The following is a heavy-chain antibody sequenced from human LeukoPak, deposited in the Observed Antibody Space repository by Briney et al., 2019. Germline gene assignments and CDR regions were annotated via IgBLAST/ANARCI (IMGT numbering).Heavy chain of an antibody. CDR1: GFTFSSYS. CDR3: AKDSYYDSSGLPSYGMDV. D-gene: IGHD3-22*01. J-gene: IGHJ6*02. Sequence: GGSLRLSCAASGFTFSSYSMNWVRQAPGKGLEWVSSISSSSSYIYYADSVKGRFTISRDNAKNSLYLQMNSLRAEDTAVYYCAKDSYYDSSGLPSYGMDVWGQGTTVTVSS. CDR2: ISSSSSYI. V-gene: IGHV3-21*01.